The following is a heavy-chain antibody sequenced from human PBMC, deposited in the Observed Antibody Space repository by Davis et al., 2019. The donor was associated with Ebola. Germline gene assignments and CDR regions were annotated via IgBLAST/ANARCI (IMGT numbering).Heavy chain of an antibody. CDR3: ARGTGYCSSTSCPLFDY. CDR2: ISGSGGST. J-gene: IGHJ4*02. D-gene: IGHD2-2*01. CDR1: GFTFSSYA. Sequence: GESLKISCAASGFTFSSYAMSWVRQAPGKGLEWVSAISGSGGSTYYADSVKGRFTISRDNAKNSLYLQMNSLRAEDTAVYYCARGTGYCSSTSCPLFDYWGQGTLVTVSS. V-gene: IGHV3-23*01.